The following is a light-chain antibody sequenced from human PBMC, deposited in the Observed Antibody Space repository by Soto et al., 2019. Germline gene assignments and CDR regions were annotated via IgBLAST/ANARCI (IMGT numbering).Light chain of an antibody. V-gene: IGKV3-20*01. CDR2: GAS. CDR1: QSVSNNY. Sequence: EIVLTQSPGTLSLSPGERATLSCRASQSVSNNYLAWYQQKPGQAPRLLIYGASNRATGIPDRFSGSGSGTDFTLTISRLEPEDFAVYSFQQYGSSGTFRQGTKVDIK. J-gene: IGKJ1*01. CDR3: QQYGSSGT.